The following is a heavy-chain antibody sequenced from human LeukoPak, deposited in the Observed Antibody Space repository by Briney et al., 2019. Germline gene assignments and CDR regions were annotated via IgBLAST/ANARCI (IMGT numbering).Heavy chain of an antibody. D-gene: IGHD5-12*01. J-gene: IGHJ5*02. CDR3: ARDDKWLRGRNWFDP. Sequence: GASVKVSCKVSGYTLTELSMHWVRQAPGKGLEWMGGFDPEDGETIYAQKFQGRVTMTEDTSTDTAYMELSSLRSEDTAVYYCARDDKWLRGRNWFDPWGQGTLVTVSS. CDR1: GYTLTELS. CDR2: FDPEDGET. V-gene: IGHV1-24*01.